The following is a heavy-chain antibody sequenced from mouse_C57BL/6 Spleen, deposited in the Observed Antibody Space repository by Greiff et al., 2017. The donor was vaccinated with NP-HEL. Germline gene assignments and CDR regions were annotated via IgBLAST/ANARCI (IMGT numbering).Heavy chain of an antibody. CDR3: ARPRAYYSNYRAAMDY. Sequence: EVQLVESGGGLVKPGGSLKLSCAASGFTFSDYGMHWVRQAPEKGLEWVAYISRGSSTIYYADTVKGRFTISRDNAKNTLFLQMTSLRSEDPAMYYCARPRAYYSNYRAAMDYWGQGTSVTVSS. D-gene: IGHD2-5*01. V-gene: IGHV5-17*01. J-gene: IGHJ4*01. CDR2: ISRGSSTI. CDR1: GFTFSDYG.